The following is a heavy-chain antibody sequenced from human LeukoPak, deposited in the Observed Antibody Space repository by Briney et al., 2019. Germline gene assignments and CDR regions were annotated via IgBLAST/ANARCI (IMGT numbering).Heavy chain of an antibody. D-gene: IGHD6-13*01. CDR3: ARHLDSSWYLN. CDR1: GGSISSSSYY. Sequence: SETLSLTCTVSGGSISSSSYYWGWIRQPPGKGLEWIGSIYYSGSTYYNPSLKSRVTISVDTSKNQFSVKLSSVTAADTAVYYCARHLDSSWYLNWGHGTLVTVSS. V-gene: IGHV4-39*01. J-gene: IGHJ4*01. CDR2: IYYSGST.